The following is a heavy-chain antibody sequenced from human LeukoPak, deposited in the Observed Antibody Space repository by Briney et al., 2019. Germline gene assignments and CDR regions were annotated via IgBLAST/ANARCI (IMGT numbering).Heavy chain of an antibody. CDR2: ISSSGSTI. V-gene: IGHV3-11*01. Sequence: GGSLRLSCAASGFTFSDYYMSWIRQAPGKGLEWVSYISSSGSTIYYADSVKGRFTISRDNAKNLLYLQMNSLRAEDTAVYYCARVKYCSSTSCYSYYFDYWGQGTLVTVSS. J-gene: IGHJ4*02. CDR3: ARVKYCSSTSCYSYYFDY. CDR1: GFTFSDYY. D-gene: IGHD2-2*01.